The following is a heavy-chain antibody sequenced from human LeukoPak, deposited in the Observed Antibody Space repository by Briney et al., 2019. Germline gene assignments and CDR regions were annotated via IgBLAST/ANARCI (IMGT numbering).Heavy chain of an antibody. CDR1: GYTLTELS. D-gene: IGHD6-13*01. CDR3: ATETAAGTGDYYYYYMDV. Sequence: GASVKVSCKVSGYTLTELSMHWVRQAPGKGLEWMGGFDPEDGETIYAQKFQGRVTMTEDTSTDTAYMELSSLRSEDTAVYYCATETAAGTGDYYYYYMDVWGKGTTVTISS. J-gene: IGHJ6*03. CDR2: FDPEDGET. V-gene: IGHV1-24*01.